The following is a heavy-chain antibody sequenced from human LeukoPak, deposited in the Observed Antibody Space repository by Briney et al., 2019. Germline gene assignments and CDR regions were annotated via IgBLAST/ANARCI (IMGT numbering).Heavy chain of an antibody. J-gene: IGHJ4*02. Sequence: GASVKVSCKASGYTFTDYYFYWVRQAPGQGLEWMGWINPNSGGTHYAQNFQDRVTMTRDTSINTAYMELSRLRTDDTAVYYCARTLTTATWDYWGQGTLVTVSS. V-gene: IGHV1-2*02. D-gene: IGHD3-9*01. CDR3: ARTLTTATWDY. CDR1: GYTFTDYY. CDR2: INPNSGGT.